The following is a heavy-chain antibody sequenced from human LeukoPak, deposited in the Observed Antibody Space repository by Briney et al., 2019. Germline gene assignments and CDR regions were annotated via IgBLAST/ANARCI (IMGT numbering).Heavy chain of an antibody. Sequence: SETLSLTCTVSGGSISSYYWSWIRQPPGKGLEWIGYIYYSGSTNYNPSLKSRVTISVDTSKNQFSLKLSSVTAADTAVYYCARIPSYDAFDIWGQGTMVTVSS. J-gene: IGHJ3*02. CDR2: IYYSGST. CDR1: GGSISSYY. V-gene: IGHV4-59*01. CDR3: ARIPSYDAFDI. D-gene: IGHD2-21*01.